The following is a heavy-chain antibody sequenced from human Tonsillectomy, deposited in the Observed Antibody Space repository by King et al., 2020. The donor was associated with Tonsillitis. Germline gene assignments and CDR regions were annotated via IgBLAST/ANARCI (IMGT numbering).Heavy chain of an antibody. D-gene: IGHD3/OR15-3a*01. CDR1: GFTFDDYG. Sequence: VQLVESGGTVIRPGGSLRLSCAASGFTFDDYGMSWVRQAPGKGLEWVAGLNWNGGSAVYTESVKGRFTISRDNVKNPLYLQINSLRAEDTALYYCARDKYYDSLTGGLHDAFDMWGQGTMVTVSS. CDR3: ARDKYYDSLTGGLHDAFDM. V-gene: IGHV3-20*04. CDR2: LNWNGGSA. J-gene: IGHJ3*02.